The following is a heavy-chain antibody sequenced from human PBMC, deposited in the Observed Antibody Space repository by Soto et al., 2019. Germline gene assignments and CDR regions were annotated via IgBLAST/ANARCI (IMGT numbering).Heavy chain of an antibody. Sequence: QVQLVESGGGVVQPGRSLRLSCAASGFTFSSHGMHWVRQAPGKGLEWVAVISFDGRKKYYADSVKGRFTISRDNSQNTLDLQMNSLRGEDTATYYCARDDVFAGVVARDYYGMDVWGQGTTVTVS. V-gene: IGHV3-30*03. CDR3: ARDDVFAGVVARDYYGMDV. J-gene: IGHJ6*02. CDR1: GFTFSSHG. D-gene: IGHD2-15*01. CDR2: ISFDGRKK.